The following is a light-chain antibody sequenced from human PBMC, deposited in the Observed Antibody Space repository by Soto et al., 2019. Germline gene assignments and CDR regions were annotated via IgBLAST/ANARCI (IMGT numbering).Light chain of an antibody. CDR1: SSDVGAYNY. CDR2: DVS. Sequence: QSALTQPAPVSGSPGQSITISCTGTSSDVGAYNYDSWYQQYPGEAPKVIIYDVSHRPAGVSNRFSGSKSGNTASLTISGLQTQDEADYYCSSYTSATPYVFGTGTKVTVL. CDR3: SSYTSATPYV. J-gene: IGLJ1*01. V-gene: IGLV2-14*01.